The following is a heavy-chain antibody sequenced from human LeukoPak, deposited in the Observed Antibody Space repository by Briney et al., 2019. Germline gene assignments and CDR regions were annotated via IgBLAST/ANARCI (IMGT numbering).Heavy chain of an antibody. CDR2: IGTAGDT. D-gene: IGHD3-10*01. Sequence: GGSLRLSCAASGFTFSSCDMHWVRQATGKGLEWVSAIGTAGDTYYPGSVKGRFTISRENAKNSLYLQMNSLRAGDTAVYYCARAEAGYGSGTLGSAFDIWGQGTMVTVSS. V-gene: IGHV3-13*01. J-gene: IGHJ3*02. CDR1: GFTFSSCD. CDR3: ARAEAGYGSGTLGSAFDI.